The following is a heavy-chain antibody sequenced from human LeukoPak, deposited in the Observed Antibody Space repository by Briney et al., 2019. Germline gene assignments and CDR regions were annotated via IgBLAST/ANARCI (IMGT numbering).Heavy chain of an antibody. CDR1: GGSLSSSDYY. J-gene: IGHJ5*02. D-gene: IGHD2-15*01. CDR3: ARALGYCSGGSCTRGYNWFDP. CDR2: IYFGGST. Sequence: PSETLSLTCTVSGGSLSSSDYYWGWLRQPPGTGLEWVVSIYFGGSTYYNPSLKSRVTISVDTSMNQFSLKLSFVTTADTAVYYCARALGYCSGGSCTRGYNWFDPWGQGTLVTVPS. V-gene: IGHV4-39*01.